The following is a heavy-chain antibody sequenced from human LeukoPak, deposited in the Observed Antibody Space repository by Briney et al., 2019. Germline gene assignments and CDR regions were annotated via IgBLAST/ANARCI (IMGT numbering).Heavy chain of an antibody. CDR3: ARRPRGVIIKTWFDS. CDR2: INHSGSA. CDR1: DGSFSGYY. J-gene: IGHJ5*01. Sequence: SETLSLTCAVYDGSFSGYYCSWFRQPPGKGLEWIGEINHSGSANYNPSLKSRVTILLDTSKNQFSLNLSSVTAADTAVYYCARRPRGVIIKTWFDSWGQGTLVTVSS. V-gene: IGHV4-34*01. D-gene: IGHD3-10*01.